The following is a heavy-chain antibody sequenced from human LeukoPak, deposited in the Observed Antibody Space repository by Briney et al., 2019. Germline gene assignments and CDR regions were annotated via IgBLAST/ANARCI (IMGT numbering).Heavy chain of an antibody. CDR2: IYYSGST. J-gene: IGHJ4*02. CDR1: GGSISSYY. Sequence: KPSETLSLTCTVPGGSISSYYRSWIRQPPGKGLEWIGYIYYSGSTNYNPSLKSRVTISVDTSKNQFSLRLSSVTAADTAVYYCARALNDYGDYLDYWGQGTLVTVSS. D-gene: IGHD4-17*01. CDR3: ARALNDYGDYLDY. V-gene: IGHV4-59*01.